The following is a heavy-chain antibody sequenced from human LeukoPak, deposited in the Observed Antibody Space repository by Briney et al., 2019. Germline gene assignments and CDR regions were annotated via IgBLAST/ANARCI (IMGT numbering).Heavy chain of an antibody. V-gene: IGHV4-61*02. CDR1: AGSINSGDYY. CDR3: ARGIGTSYDSSRDAFDI. Sequence: SQTLSLTCTVSAGSINSGDYYWSWIRQPAGKGLEWIVRIYSPGTNYNYNPSLKSQVTRSIDTTKNQFSLKLTSVTAADTAVYYCARGIGTSYDSSRDAFDIWGQGTMVTVSS. J-gene: IGHJ3*02. CDR2: IYSPGT. D-gene: IGHD3-22*01.